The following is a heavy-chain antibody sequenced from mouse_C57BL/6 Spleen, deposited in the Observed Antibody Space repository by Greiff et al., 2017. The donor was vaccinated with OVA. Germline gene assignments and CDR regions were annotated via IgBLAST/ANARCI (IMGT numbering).Heavy chain of an antibody. CDR3: ALGRDIDY. V-gene: IGHV1-34*01. Sequence: VQLQQSGPALVKPGASVTLSCKASGYTFTDYYMHWVKQSHGKSLEWIGYIYPKNGGHGHNQKFKGKATLTVDTSYRNAYMELRSLMSDDSADYYCALGRDIDYWGQGTTLTVSS. CDR1: GYTFTDYY. D-gene: IGHD4-1*01. J-gene: IGHJ2*01. CDR2: IYPKNGGH.